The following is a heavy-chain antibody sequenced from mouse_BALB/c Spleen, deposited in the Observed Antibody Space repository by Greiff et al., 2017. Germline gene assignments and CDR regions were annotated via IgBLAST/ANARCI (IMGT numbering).Heavy chain of an antibody. CDR1: GFSLTSYG. D-gene: IGHD2-12*01. V-gene: IGHV2-9*02. CDR2: IWAGGST. Sequence: VKVVESGPGLVAPSQSLSITCTVSGFSLTSYGVHWVRQPPGKGLEWLGVIWAGGSTHYNSALMSRLSISKDNSKSQVFLKMNSLQTDDTAMYYCARDRYDVFDDWGQGTTRTVSS. J-gene: IGHJ2*01. CDR3: ARDRYDVFDD.